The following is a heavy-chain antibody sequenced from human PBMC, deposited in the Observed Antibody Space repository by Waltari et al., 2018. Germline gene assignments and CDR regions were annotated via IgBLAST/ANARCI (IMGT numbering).Heavy chain of an antibody. CDR1: GSQMRSDW. Sequence: YLVESGGGLVQPGGSLRLSCAASGSQMRSDWMAWVRQPPGKGLEWVANIKQDGSEKFYVDSVKGRFTISRDNAQNSLSLQLSSLRADDTAVYYCTRDYYYYMDVWGEGTTVTVSS. CDR3: TRDYYYYMDV. J-gene: IGHJ6*03. V-gene: IGHV3-7*01. CDR2: IKQDGSEK.